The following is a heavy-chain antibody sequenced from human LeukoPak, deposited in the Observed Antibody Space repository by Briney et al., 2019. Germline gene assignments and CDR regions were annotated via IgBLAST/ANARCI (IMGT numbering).Heavy chain of an antibody. J-gene: IGHJ4*02. D-gene: IGHD4-17*01. CDR2: ISGSGGST. V-gene: IGHV3-23*01. CDR3: AKATDYDYGDYIFDY. CDR1: GFTFSSYA. Sequence: GGSLRFSCAASGFTFSSYAMSWVRQAPGKGLEWVSAISGSGGSTYYADSVKGRFTISRDNSKNTLYLQMNSLRAEDTAVYYCAKATDYDYGDYIFDYWGQGTLVTVSS.